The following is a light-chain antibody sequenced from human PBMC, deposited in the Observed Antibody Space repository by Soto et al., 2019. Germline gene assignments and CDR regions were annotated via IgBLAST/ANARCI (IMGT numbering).Light chain of an antibody. CDR3: QQYGRTSWT. J-gene: IGKJ1*01. V-gene: IGKV3-20*01. CDR2: GAS. CDR1: QSVSTNF. Sequence: EIVLTQSPGTLSLSPGEGATLSCRSSQSVSTNFFAWYQQKPVQAPRRLIYGASTSATGSPDRFSGSGSGTDFTFTISRLEPEDFAVYYGQQYGRTSWTFGHGTKVYIK.